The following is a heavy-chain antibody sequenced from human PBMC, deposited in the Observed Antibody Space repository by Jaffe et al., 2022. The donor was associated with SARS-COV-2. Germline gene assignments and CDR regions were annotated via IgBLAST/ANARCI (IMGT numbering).Heavy chain of an antibody. CDR3: AKDHEQQLVLVDYFEY. V-gene: IGHV3-23*01. J-gene: IGHJ4*02. CDR1: GFTFSSYA. Sequence: EVQLLESGGGLVQPGGSLRLSCAASGFTFSSYAISWVRQAPGKGLEWVSAISGSGGTTYYADSVKGRFTISRDNSKNTLYLQMNSLRAEDTAVYYCAKDHEQQLVLVDYFEYWGQGTLVTVSS. CDR2: ISGSGGTT. D-gene: IGHD6-13*01.